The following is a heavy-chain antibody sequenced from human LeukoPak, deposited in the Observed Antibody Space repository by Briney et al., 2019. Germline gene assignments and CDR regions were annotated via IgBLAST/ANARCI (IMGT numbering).Heavy chain of an antibody. CDR3: ARRGTYYYDSSGYGYGMDV. Sequence: GESLRISCKGSGYSFTSYWIGWVRQMPGKGLEWKGIIYPGDSDTRYSPSFQGQVTISADKPISTAYLQWSSLKASDTAMYYCARRGTYYYDSSGYGYGMDVWGQGTTVTVSS. V-gene: IGHV5-51*01. D-gene: IGHD3-22*01. CDR1: GYSFTSYW. J-gene: IGHJ6*02. CDR2: IYPGDSDT.